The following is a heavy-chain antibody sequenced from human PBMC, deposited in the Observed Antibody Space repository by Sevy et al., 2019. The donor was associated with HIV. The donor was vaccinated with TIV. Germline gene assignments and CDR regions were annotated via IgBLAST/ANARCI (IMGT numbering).Heavy chain of an antibody. CDR1: GFSISGYG. Sequence: GGSLRLSCAASGFSISGYGMHWVRQAPGKGLEWVAVMWYDGTNREYADSVKGRFTISRNNSKNTLYLQMNSLRVEATAVYYCAREDIRVAGIGYYFHSWGQGTLVTVSS. V-gene: IGHV3-33*01. D-gene: IGHD6-19*01. CDR2: MWYDGTNR. CDR3: AREDIRVAGIGYYFHS. J-gene: IGHJ4*02.